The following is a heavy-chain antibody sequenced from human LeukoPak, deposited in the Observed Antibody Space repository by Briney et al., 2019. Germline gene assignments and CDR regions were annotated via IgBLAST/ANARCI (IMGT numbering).Heavy chain of an antibody. CDR1: GFTFSSYG. CDR3: LLVVPAPMGCDY. V-gene: IGHV3-30*02. D-gene: IGHD2-2*01. J-gene: IGHJ4*02. Sequence: PGRSLRLSCAASGFTFSSYGMHWVRQAPGKGLGWVAFIRYDGSNKYYADSVKGRFTISRDNSKNTLYLQMNSLRAEDTAIYCGLLVVPAPMGCDYSGQGSLVTVSS. CDR2: IRYDGSNK.